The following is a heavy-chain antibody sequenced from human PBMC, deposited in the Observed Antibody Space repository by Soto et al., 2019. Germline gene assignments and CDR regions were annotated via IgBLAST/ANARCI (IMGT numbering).Heavy chain of an antibody. CDR2: IFYNGNA. J-gene: IGHJ4*02. CDR1: GGSISNGDYY. CDR3: ASLRGSGTNYFFDY. Sequence: SETLSLTCTVSGGSISNGDYYWSWIRQHPGKGLEWIGYIFYNGNAYYTPSLKSRITISVDTSENQFSLKLTSVTAADKAVYYCASLRGSGTNYFFDYWGQGTLVTVSS. D-gene: IGHD3-10*01. V-gene: IGHV4-31*03.